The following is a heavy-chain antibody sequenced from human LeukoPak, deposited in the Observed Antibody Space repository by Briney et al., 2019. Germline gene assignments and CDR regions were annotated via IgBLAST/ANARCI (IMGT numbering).Heavy chain of an antibody. CDR1: GGSISSYY. D-gene: IGHD2-2*01. J-gene: IGHJ3*02. CDR3: ARDAAFQPEAVGAAFDI. CDR2: IYYSGST. Sequence: SETLSLTCTVSGGSISSYYWSWIRQPPGKGLEWIGYIYYSGSTNYNPSLKSRVTISVDTSKNQFSLKLSSVTAADTAVYYCARDAAFQPEAVGAAFDIWGQGTMVTVSS. V-gene: IGHV4-59*01.